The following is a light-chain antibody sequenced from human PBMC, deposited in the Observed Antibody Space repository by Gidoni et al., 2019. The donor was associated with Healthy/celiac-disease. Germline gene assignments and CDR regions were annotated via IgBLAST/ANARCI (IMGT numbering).Light chain of an antibody. J-gene: IGKJ3*01. V-gene: IGKV1-9*01. CDR3: QQLSSSPLT. CDR2: AAS. Sequence: DIQLTQSPSFLSASVGDRVTITCRASQGISSELAWYHQKPGKAPKLLIYAASTLQGGVPSRFSGSGSGTEFTLTISSLQPEDFATYSCQQLSSSPLTFGPGTKVDIK. CDR1: QGISSE.